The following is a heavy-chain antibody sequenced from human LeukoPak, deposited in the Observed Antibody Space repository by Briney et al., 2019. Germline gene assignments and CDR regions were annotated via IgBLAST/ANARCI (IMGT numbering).Heavy chain of an antibody. CDR2: TYYRSKWFN. V-gene: IGHV6-1*01. J-gene: IGHJ4*02. Sequence: SQTLSLTCAISGDSVSSNSVAGNWIRQSPSRGLEWLGTTYYRSKWFNDYPLSVKSRISIEPDTSKNQFSLQLNSVTPEDTAVYYCARGGLGATLGDFHYLGQGTLVTVSS. CDR1: GDSVSSNSVA. CDR3: ARGGLGATLGDFHY.